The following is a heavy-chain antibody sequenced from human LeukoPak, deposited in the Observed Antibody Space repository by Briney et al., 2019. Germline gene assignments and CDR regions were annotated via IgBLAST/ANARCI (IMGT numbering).Heavy chain of an antibody. CDR3: ARDLRGYSGADAFDI. D-gene: IGHD5-12*01. CDR2: INSDGSST. CDR1: GFTFSSYW. J-gene: IGHJ3*02. V-gene: IGHV3-74*01. Sequence: LPGGSLRLSCAASGFTFSSYWMHWVRQAPGKGLVWVSRINSDGSSTSYADSVKGRFTISRDNAKNTLYLQMNSLRAEDTAVYYCARDLRGYSGADAFDIWGQGTMVTVSS.